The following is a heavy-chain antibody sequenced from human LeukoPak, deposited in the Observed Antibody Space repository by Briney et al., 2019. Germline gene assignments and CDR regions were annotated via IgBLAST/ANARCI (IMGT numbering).Heavy chain of an antibody. J-gene: IGHJ6*03. CDR2: IIPIFGTA. CDR1: GGTFSSYA. V-gene: IGHV1-69*06. Sequence: ASVKVSCKASGGTFSSYAISWVRQAPGQGLEWMGGIIPIFGTANYAQKFQGRVTITADKSTSTAYMELSSLRSEDTAVYYCASGWGGGSCCDYYYYYMDVWGKGTTVTVSS. D-gene: IGHD2-15*01. CDR3: ASGWGGGSCCDYYYYYMDV.